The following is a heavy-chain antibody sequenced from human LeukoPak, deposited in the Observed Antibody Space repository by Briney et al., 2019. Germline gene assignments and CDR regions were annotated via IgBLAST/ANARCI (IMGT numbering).Heavy chain of an antibody. CDR1: GFTFSNYA. CDR2: ISSNGGST. J-gene: IGHJ5*02. Sequence: GGSLRLSCSASGFTFSNYAMHWVRQAPGKGLEYVSAISSNGGSTYYADSVKGRFTISRDNSKNTLYLQMSSLRAEGTAVYYCAKDSTMVRGVTWFDPWGQGTLVTVSS. D-gene: IGHD3-10*01. V-gene: IGHV3-64D*06. CDR3: AKDSTMVRGVTWFDP.